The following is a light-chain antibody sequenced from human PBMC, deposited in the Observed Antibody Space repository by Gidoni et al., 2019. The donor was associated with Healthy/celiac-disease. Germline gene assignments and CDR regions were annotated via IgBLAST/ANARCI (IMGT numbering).Light chain of an antibody. CDR2: DAS. J-gene: IGKJ1*01. Sequence: EIVLTQSPATLSLSPGERATLSCRASQSVSSYLAWYQQKPGQAPRLLIYDASNRATGIPARFSGSGSGTDFTLTISSLEPEDFAVYYCQQRSNWPWTFXPXTKVEIK. CDR1: QSVSSY. CDR3: QQRSNWPWT. V-gene: IGKV3-11*01.